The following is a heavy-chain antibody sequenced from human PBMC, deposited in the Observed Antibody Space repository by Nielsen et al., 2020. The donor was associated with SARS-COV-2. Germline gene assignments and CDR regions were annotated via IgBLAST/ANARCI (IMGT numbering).Heavy chain of an antibody. V-gene: IGHV3-23*01. CDR2: ISGSGGST. Sequence: GGSLRLSCAASGFTFSSYGMHWVRQAPGKGLEWVSAISGSGGSTYYADSVKGRFTISRDNSKNTLYLQMNSLRAEDTAVYYCAKFMANYVWGSYRPTPFDYWGQGTLVTVSS. CDR1: GFTFSSYG. J-gene: IGHJ4*02. D-gene: IGHD3-16*02. CDR3: AKFMANYVWGSYRPTPFDY.